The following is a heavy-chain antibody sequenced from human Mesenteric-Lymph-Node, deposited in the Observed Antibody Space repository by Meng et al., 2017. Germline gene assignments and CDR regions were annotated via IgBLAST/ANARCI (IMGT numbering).Heavy chain of an antibody. J-gene: IGHJ5*01. CDR1: GDSVSSNNAA. V-gene: IGHV6-1*01. Sequence: QVQLQQSGPGLVKPSTTLSLTCDISGDSVSSNNAAWNWIRQSPSRGLEWLGRTYYRSKWSIEYALSMKSQITINPDTSKNQFSLQLNSVTPEDTAVYYCASWRYDSWGQGTLVTVSS. CDR3: ASWRYDS. CDR2: TYYRSKWSI.